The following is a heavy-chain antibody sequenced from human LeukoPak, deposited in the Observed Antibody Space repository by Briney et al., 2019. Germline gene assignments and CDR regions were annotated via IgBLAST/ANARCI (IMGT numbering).Heavy chain of an antibody. J-gene: IGHJ4*02. CDR3: VREARGDHYTYFDY. CDR1: AFTLGGHA. CDR2: VSAGLDA. V-gene: IGHV3-13*01. D-gene: IGHD4-11*01. Sequence: PGRSLRLSRTASAFTLGGHAMRWVRHTTGDGLEWVAAVSAGLDAFYAACATGGFTLSTEDAKNSLYLQMNILRARHTAVYYCVREARGDHYTYFDYWGQGSLVTVSS.